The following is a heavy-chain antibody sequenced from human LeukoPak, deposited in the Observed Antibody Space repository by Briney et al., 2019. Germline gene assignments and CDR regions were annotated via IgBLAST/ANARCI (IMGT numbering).Heavy chain of an antibody. CDR1: GYTFTGYY. V-gene: IGHV1-2*02. J-gene: IGHJ4*02. CDR2: INPNSGGT. CDR3: VGGYYDLSGYYRVDYFDY. Sequence: ASVKVSCKASGYTFTGYYMHWVRQASGQGLEWMGWINPNSGGTNYAQKFQGRVTVTRDTSISTAYMELSRLRSDDTAVYYCVGGYYDLSGYYRVDYFDYWGQGTLVTVSS. D-gene: IGHD3-22*01.